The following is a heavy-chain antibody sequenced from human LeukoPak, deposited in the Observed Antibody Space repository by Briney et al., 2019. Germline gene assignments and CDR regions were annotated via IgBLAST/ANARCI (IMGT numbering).Heavy chain of an antibody. J-gene: IGHJ5*02. CDR3: ARDGYYYGSGSSYNNWFDP. CDR2: IYHSGST. V-gene: IGHV4-38-2*02. CDR1: GYSISSGYY. Sequence: SETLSLTCAVSGYSISSGYYWGWIRQPPGKGLEWIGSIYHSGSTYYNPSLKSRVTISVDTSKNQFSLKLSSVTAADTAVYYCARDGYYYGSGSSYNNWFDPWGQGTLVTVSS. D-gene: IGHD3-10*01.